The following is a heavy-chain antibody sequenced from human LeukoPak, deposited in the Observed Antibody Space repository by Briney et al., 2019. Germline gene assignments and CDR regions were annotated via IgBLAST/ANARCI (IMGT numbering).Heavy chain of an antibody. D-gene: IGHD4-23*01. CDR3: ARADYGGNFDY. CDR1: GGSISSYY. V-gene: IGHV4-59*01. J-gene: IGHJ4*02. Sequence: SETLSLTCTVSGGSISSYYWSWIRQPPGKGLEWIGYIYYSGSTNYSPSLKSRVTISVDTSKNQFSLKLSSVTAADTAVYYCARADYGGNFDYWGQGTLVTVSS. CDR2: IYYSGST.